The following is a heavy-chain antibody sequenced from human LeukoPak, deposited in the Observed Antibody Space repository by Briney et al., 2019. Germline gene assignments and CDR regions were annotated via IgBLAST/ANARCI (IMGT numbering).Heavy chain of an antibody. V-gene: IGHV4-38-2*02. J-gene: IGHJ6*03. CDR2: IYHSGST. D-gene: IGHD2-2*01. CDR3: ASVRSSWDYYYYYMDV. CDR1: GYSISSGYY. Sequence: SETLSLTCTVSGYSISSGYYWGWIRQPPGKGLEWIGSIYHSGSTYYNPSLKSRVTISVDTSKNQFSLKLSSVTAADTAVYYCASVRSSWDYYYYYMDVWGKGTTVTVSS.